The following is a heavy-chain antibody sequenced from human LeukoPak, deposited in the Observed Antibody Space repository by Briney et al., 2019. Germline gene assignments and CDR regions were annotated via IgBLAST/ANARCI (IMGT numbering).Heavy chain of an antibody. J-gene: IGHJ4*02. CDR2: ISSDGGAM. CDR3: ARAALLTGGGYHFDS. CDR1: GFTFSDYY. V-gene: IGHV3-11*01. Sequence: GGSLRLSCAASGFTFSDYYMTWIRQAPGKWLEWVSSISSDGGAMYYADSVKGRFTVCRDNARNSLYLQMNSLSAEDTAVYFCARAALLTGGGYHFDSWGQGTLVTVSS. D-gene: IGHD7-27*01.